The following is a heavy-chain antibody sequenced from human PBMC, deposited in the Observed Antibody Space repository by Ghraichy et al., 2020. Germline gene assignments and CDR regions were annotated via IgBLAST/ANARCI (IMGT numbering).Heavy chain of an antibody. CDR1: GFTFSSYS. V-gene: IGHV3-48*02. CDR3: ARAGSRWSYYSSFDI. CDR2: ISSSSSTI. D-gene: IGHD1-26*01. J-gene: IGHJ3*02. Sequence: GGSLRLSCAASGFTFSSYSMNWVRQAPGKGLEWVSYISSSSSTIYYADSVKGRFTISRDNAKNSLYLQMNSLRDEDTAVYYCARAGSRWSYYSSFDIWGQGTMVTVSS.